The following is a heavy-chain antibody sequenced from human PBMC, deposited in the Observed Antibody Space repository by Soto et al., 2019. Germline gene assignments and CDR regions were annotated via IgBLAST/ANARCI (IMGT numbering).Heavy chain of an antibody. CDR1: GDLFNNNA. V-gene: IGHV1-69*01. CDR2: ISPLFSTT. CDR3: AASSAIAAAGYFKF. D-gene: IGHD6-13*01. J-gene: IGHJ4*02. Sequence: QVQLVQSGAEVKEPGSSVKVSCKASGDLFNNNAFNWVRQAPGQGLEWMGRISPLFSTTNYAQKFQGRVTIGADELTTIVYLEVNNLVFDDTAMYYCAASSAIAAAGYFKFWGQGTLVTVS.